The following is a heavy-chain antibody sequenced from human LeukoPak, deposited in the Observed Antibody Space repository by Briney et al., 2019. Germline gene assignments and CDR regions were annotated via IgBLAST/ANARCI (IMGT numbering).Heavy chain of an antibody. CDR1: GHTFRNYY. Sequence: ASVKVSCKASGHTFRNYYVYWVRQAPGHGLDWMGIINPSADITAYAQKFQGRVTMTRDTSMSTVYMELSSLRSGDTAVYYCARGGLQWELLGNWFDPWGQGTLVTVSS. CDR3: ARGGLQWELLGNWFDP. D-gene: IGHD3-3*01. J-gene: IGHJ5*02. CDR2: INPSADIT. V-gene: IGHV1-46*01.